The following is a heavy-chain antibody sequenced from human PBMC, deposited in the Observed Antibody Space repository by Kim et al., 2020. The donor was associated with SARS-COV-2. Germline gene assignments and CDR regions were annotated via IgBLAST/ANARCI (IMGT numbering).Heavy chain of an antibody. V-gene: IGHV2-5*01. CDR3: AHMSLYYYYGMDV. J-gene: IGHJ6*02. Sequence: YSPSLKSRLTIPKDTHKNQVVLTMTNMDPVDTATYYCAHMSLYYYYGMDVWGQGTTVTVSS.